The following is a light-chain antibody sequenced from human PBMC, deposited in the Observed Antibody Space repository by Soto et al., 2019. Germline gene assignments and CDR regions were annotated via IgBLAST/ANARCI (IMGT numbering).Light chain of an antibody. CDR3: QQYGSIIT. J-gene: IGKJ5*01. Sequence: EIVLTQSPGTLSLSPGERATLSCRASQSVSSSYLAWYQQKPGQAPRLLIYGASSRATGIPDRFSGGGSGTDFTLTISRLEPEDFAVYYCQQYGSIITFGQGTRLEIK. V-gene: IGKV3-20*01. CDR1: QSVSSSY. CDR2: GAS.